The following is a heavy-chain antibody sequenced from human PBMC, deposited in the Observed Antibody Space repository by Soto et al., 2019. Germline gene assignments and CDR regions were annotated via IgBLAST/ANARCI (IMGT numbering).Heavy chain of an antibody. V-gene: IGHV2-5*02. J-gene: IGHJ3*02. CDR3: AHVDVEMATRDAFDI. D-gene: IGHD5-12*01. CDR2: IYWDDDK. Sequence: QITLKESGPTLVKPTQTLTLTCTFSGFSLSTSGVGVGWIRQPPGKALEWLALIYWDDDKRYSPSLKSRLTITKDTSKNQVVLTMTNMDPVDTARYYCAHVDVEMATRDAFDIWGQGTMVTVSS. CDR1: GFSLSTSGVG.